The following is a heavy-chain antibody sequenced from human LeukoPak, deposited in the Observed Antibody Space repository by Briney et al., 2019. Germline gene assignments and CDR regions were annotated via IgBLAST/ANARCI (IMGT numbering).Heavy chain of an antibody. CDR2: VYNSGTT. CDR1: GASMPGYH. Sequence: SETLSLTSTVSGASMPGYHWTWIRQPPGKGLEYIGYVYNSGTTFYNPSLKSRVTISADMSKTQFSLKLTSVTAADTAIYYCARGSGGYRFDPWGLGTLVTVSS. D-gene: IGHD3-10*01. V-gene: IGHV4-59*01. J-gene: IGHJ5*02. CDR3: ARGSGGYRFDP.